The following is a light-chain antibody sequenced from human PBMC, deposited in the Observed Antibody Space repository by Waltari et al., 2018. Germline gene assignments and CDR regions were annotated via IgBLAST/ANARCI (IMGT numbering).Light chain of an antibody. Sequence: QTVVTQEPSFSVSPGGTGTLTCGLSPGSVSSDHYPSWYQQTPGQTPRTLIYTTNTRSSGVPDRFSGSILGNKAALTITGAQAEDESDYYCVLYMGFGISVFGGGTKLTVL. CDR1: PGSVSSDHY. CDR3: VLYMGFGISV. J-gene: IGLJ3*02. CDR2: TTN. V-gene: IGLV8-61*01.